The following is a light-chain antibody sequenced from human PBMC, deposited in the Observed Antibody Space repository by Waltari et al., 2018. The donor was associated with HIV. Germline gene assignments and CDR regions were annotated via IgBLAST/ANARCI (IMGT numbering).Light chain of an antibody. CDR3: SSYTRSRTPFV. Sequence: QSALTQPASVSGSPGQSITISCTGTSSDVGGYNFVSWYQQHPGKAPKLMITDVSNRPPGVSNRFSGAKSGNTASLTISGLQAEDEADYYCSSYTRSRTPFVFGTGTKVTVL. CDR1: SSDVGGYNF. CDR2: DVS. V-gene: IGLV2-14*03. J-gene: IGLJ1*01.